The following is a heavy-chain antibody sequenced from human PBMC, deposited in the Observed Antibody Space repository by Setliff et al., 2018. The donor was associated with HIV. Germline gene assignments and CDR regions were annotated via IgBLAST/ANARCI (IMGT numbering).Heavy chain of an antibody. CDR2: ISYSGGNNK. V-gene: IGHV3-30*04. J-gene: IGHJ6*02. Sequence: GGSLRLSCAASGFTFSSYAMVWVRQAPGKGLEWVALISYSGGNNKYYADSVKGRFTIARDNSKNTLYLQMNSLRAEDTAVYYCARSVIGYYYYGMDVWGQGTLVTVSS. D-gene: IGHD3-10*01. CDR1: GFTFSSYA. CDR3: ARSVIGYYYYGMDV.